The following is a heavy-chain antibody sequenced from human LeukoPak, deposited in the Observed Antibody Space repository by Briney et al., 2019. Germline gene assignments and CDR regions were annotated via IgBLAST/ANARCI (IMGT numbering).Heavy chain of an antibody. Sequence: ASVKVSCKASGGTLSSYAISWVRQAPGQGLEWMGRIIPILGIANYAQKFQGRVTITADKSTSTAYMELSSLRSEDTAVYYCARFTPEDYYDSSGYYSYGMDVWGQGITVTVSS. V-gene: IGHV1-69*04. CDR3: ARFTPEDYYDSSGYYSYGMDV. CDR1: GGTLSSYA. CDR2: IIPILGIA. J-gene: IGHJ6*02. D-gene: IGHD3-22*01.